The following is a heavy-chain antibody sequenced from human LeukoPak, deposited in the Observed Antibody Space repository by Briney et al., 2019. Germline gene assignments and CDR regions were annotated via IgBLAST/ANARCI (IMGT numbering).Heavy chain of an antibody. D-gene: IGHD3-16*02. CDR1: GDSISSGSYY. J-gene: IGHJ4*02. Sequence: ASDTLSLTCTVSGDSISSGSYYWGWIRQPPGKGLEWIGSIYYSGSTYYNPSLRDRVTISVDTSNNQFSLELSSVTAADTAVYYCARFVWGSYRYGHYWGQGTLVTVSS. CDR2: IYYSGST. CDR3: ARFVWGSYRYGHY. V-gene: IGHV4-39*01.